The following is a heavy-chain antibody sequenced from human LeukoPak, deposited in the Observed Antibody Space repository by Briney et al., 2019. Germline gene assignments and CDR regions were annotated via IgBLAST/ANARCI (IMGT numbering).Heavy chain of an antibody. D-gene: IGHD1-14*01. Sequence: SETLSLTCAVYGGSFSGYYWSWIRQPPGKGLEWIGEINHSGSTNYNPSLKSRVTISVDTSKNQFSLKLSSVTAADTAVYYCARKGSRKIASRALGYWGQGTLVIVSS. CDR1: GGSFSGYY. CDR3: ARKGSRKIASRALGY. CDR2: INHSGST. J-gene: IGHJ4*02. V-gene: IGHV4-34*01.